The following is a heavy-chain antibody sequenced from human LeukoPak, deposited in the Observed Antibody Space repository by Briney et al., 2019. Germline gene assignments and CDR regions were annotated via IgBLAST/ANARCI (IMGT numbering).Heavy chain of an antibody. Sequence: GDSLKISCKGSGYSFTSYWIGWVRQMPGKGLEWMGIIYPGDSDTRYSPSFQGQVTISADKSISTAYLQWSSLKASDTAMYYCARGLLEWLLSEYYFDYWGQGTLVTVSS. J-gene: IGHJ4*02. CDR3: ARGLLEWLLSEYYFDY. CDR1: GYSFTSYW. V-gene: IGHV5-51*01. CDR2: IYPGDSDT. D-gene: IGHD3-3*01.